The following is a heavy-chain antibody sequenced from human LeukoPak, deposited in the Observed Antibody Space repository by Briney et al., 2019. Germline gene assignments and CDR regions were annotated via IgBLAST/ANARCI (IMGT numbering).Heavy chain of an antibody. V-gene: IGHV1-2*02. CDR1: GYTFTGYY. J-gene: IGHJ5*02. CDR3: AREYSLAYNWFDP. D-gene: IGHD5-18*01. Sequence: VKVSCKASGYTFTGYYMHWVRQAPGQGLEWMGWINPNSGGTNYAQKFQGRVTMTRDTSISTAYMELRSLRSDDTAVYYCAREYSLAYNWFDPWGQGTLVTVSS. CDR2: INPNSGGT.